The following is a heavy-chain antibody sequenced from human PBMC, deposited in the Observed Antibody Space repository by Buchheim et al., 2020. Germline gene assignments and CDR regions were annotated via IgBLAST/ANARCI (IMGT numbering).Heavy chain of an antibody. V-gene: IGHV4-61*02. J-gene: IGHJ6*02. Sequence: QVQLQESGPGLVKPSQTLSLTCTVSSGSISSGSYYWSWIRQPAGKGLEWIGRIYTSGSTNYNPSLKSRVTISQDTYKNQFSLKLSSVTAADTAVYYCAREPLRGYYGSGNYYIMDVWGQGTT. CDR2: IYTSGST. D-gene: IGHD3-10*01. CDR3: AREPLRGYYGSGNYYIMDV. CDR1: SGSISSGSYY.